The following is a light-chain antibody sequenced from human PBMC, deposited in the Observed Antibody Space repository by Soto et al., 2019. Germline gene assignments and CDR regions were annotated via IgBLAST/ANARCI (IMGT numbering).Light chain of an antibody. CDR3: QQYNSYLWT. J-gene: IGKJ1*01. V-gene: IGKV1-27*01. CDR2: AAS. Sequence: DIQMTQSPSSLSASVGDRVTITCRASQGISNSLAWYQQKPGKVPELLIYAASTLQSGVPSRFSGSGSGADFTLTISSMQHDDFETYYCQQYNSYLWTFGQGTKVDSK. CDR1: QGISNS.